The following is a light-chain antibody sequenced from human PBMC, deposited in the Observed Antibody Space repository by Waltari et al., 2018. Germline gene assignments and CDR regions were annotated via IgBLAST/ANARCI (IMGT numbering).Light chain of an antibody. CDR1: QNINSW. CDR3: QQYNSYHIFT. V-gene: IGKV1-5*03. CDR2: KAS. J-gene: IGKJ3*01. Sequence: DIQMTQSPSTLSAAIGHRVTITCRASQNINSWLAWYQQKPGKAPKLLIYKASSLETGVPSRFSGSESGTEFTLTINSLQPDDFATYYCQQYNSYHIFTFGPGTKVEI.